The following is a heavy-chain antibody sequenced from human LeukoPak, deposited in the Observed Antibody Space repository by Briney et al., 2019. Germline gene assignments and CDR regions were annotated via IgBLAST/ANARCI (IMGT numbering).Heavy chain of an antibody. Sequence: GGSLRLSCTTSGFTFVDYGLSWVRRAPGKGLEWLCAINYNGAITDYADSVKGRFTISRDNAKNSLYLRMDSLRAEDTALYYCARDRLGPSFSVSHFDLWGQGTLVTVSS. CDR3: ARDRLGPSFSVSHFDL. CDR1: GFTFVDYG. CDR2: INYNGAIT. V-gene: IGHV3-20*04. J-gene: IGHJ4*02. D-gene: IGHD3-3*02.